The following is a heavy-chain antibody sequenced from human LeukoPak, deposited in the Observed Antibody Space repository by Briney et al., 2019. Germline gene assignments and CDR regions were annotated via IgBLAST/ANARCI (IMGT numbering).Heavy chain of an antibody. CDR3: ASGIIGGYYYNGMDV. V-gene: IGHV3-53*01. J-gene: IGHJ6*02. CDR2: IYSGGST. Sequence: GGSLRLSCAASGFTVRSNYINWVRQAPGKGLEWVSVIYSGGSTYYAESVKGRFSISRDNSETTVFLQMNSLRAEDTAVYYCASGIIGGYYYNGMDVWGQGTTVTVSS. D-gene: IGHD2-15*01. CDR1: GFTVRSNY.